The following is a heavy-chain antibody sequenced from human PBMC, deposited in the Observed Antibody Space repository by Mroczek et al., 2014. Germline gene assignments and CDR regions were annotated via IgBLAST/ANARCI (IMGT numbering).Heavy chain of an antibody. V-gene: IGHV4-39*01. D-gene: IGHD3-3*01. J-gene: IGHJ4*02. CDR1: GGSISSSSYY. Sequence: QVQLQQWGPGLVKPSETLSLTCTVSGGSISSSSYYWGWIRQPPGKGLEWIGSIYYSGSTYYNPSLKSRVTISVDTSKNQFSLKLSSVTAADTAVYYCARHDYKKRITIFGVVIGPPDYWGQGTLVTVSS. CDR3: ARHDYKKRITIFGVVIGPPDY. CDR2: IYYSGST.